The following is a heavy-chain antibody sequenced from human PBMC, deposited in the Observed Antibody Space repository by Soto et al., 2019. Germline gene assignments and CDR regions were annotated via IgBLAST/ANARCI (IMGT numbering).Heavy chain of an antibody. CDR1: GYTFTGYY. CDR2: INPNSGGT. J-gene: IGHJ4*02. Sequence: ASVKVSCKASGYTFTGYYMHWVRQAPGQGLEWMGWINPNSGGTNYAQKFQGRVTMTRDTSISTAYMELSRLRSDDTAVYYCARELVVGATPDHFDYWGQGTLVTVSS. V-gene: IGHV1-2*02. CDR3: ARELVVGATPDHFDY. D-gene: IGHD1-26*01.